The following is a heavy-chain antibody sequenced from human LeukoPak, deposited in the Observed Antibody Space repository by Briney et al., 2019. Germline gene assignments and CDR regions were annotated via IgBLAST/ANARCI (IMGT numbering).Heavy chain of an antibody. CDR1: GGSISSSSYY. Sequence: SETLSLTCTVSGGSISSSSYYWGWIRQPRGKGLEWTGSIYYSGSTYYNPSLKSRVTISVDTSKNQFSLKLSSVTAADTAVYYCARHRPGRRAYYYDSSGIFDYWGQGTLVTVSS. V-gene: IGHV4-39*01. CDR2: IYYSGST. CDR3: ARHRPGRRAYYYDSSGIFDY. J-gene: IGHJ4*02. D-gene: IGHD3-22*01.